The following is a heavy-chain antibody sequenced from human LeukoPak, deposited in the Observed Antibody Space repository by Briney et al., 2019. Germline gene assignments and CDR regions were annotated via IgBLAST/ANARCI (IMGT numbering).Heavy chain of an antibody. J-gene: IGHJ3*02. CDR2: ISYDGSNK. Sequence: PGRSLRLSCAASGFTFSSYAMHWVRQAPGKGLEWVAVISYDGSNKYYADSVKGRFTISRDNSKNTLYLQMNSLRAEDTAVYYCAREAGYQLLSGAFDIWGQGTMVTVSS. CDR1: GFTFSSYA. CDR3: AREAGYQLLSGAFDI. V-gene: IGHV3-30*04. D-gene: IGHD2-2*01.